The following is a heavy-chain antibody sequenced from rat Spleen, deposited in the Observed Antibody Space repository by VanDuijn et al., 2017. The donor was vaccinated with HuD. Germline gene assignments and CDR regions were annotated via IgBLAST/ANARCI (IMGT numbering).Heavy chain of an antibody. CDR3: TRDRYVYYGLLLPVMDA. CDR1: GFTFSNYY. Sequence: EVQLVESGGGLVQPGRSLKLSCAASGFTFSNYYMAWVRQAPTKGLEWVAYISTGGGSTYYRDSVKGRFTISRDNAKSTLYLQMNSLRSEDTATYYCTRDRYVYYGLLLPVMDAWGQGASVTVSS. CDR2: ISTGGGST. J-gene: IGHJ4*01. V-gene: IGHV5-27*01. D-gene: IGHD1-6*01.